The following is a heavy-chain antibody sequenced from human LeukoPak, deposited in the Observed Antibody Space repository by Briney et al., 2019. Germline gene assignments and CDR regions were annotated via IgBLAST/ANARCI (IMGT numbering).Heavy chain of an antibody. CDR1: GGSISSYY. D-gene: IGHD3-3*01. CDR2: IYYTGST. J-gene: IGHJ4*02. CDR3: ARYDFNKFFDY. Sequence: PSETLSLTCTVSGGSISSYYWSWIRQPPGKGLEWIGYIYYTGSTNYNPSLESRVTMSVDTSKNQFSLKLSSVTAADTAVYYCARYDFNKFFDYWGQGTLVTVSS. V-gene: IGHV4-59*01.